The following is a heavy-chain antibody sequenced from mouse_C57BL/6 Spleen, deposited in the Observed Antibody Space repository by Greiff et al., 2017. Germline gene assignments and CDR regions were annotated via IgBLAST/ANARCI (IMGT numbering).Heavy chain of an antibody. J-gene: IGHJ2*01. Sequence: VQLQQPGAELVMPGASVKLSCKASGYTFTSYWMHWVKQRPGQGLEWIGEIDPSDSYTNYNQKFKGKSTLTVDKSSSTAYMQLSSLTSEDSAVYYCAITTVVALDYWGQGTTLTVSS. D-gene: IGHD1-1*01. CDR1: GYTFTSYW. V-gene: IGHV1-69*01. CDR3: AITTVVALDY. CDR2: IDPSDSYT.